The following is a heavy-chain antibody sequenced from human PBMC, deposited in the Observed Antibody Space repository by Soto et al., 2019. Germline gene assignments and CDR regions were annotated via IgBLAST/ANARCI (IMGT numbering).Heavy chain of an antibody. D-gene: IGHD2-15*01. CDR3: VAGYGMDV. CDR1: GFIFRDWF. Sequence: PGGSLRLSCAASGFIFRDWFMSWIRQAPGKGLEWISYISKDSSRATRYADSVKGRFTISRDNAKNSLYLQMNSLRDEDTAVYYCVAGYGMDVWGQGTTVTVSS. J-gene: IGHJ6*02. V-gene: IGHV3-11*06. CDR2: ISKDSSRAT.